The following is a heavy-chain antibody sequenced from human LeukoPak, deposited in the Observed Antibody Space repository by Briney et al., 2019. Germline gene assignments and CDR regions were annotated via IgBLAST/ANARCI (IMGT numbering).Heavy chain of an antibody. Sequence: GGSLRLSCEASGFTFDDYAMHWVRQAPGKGLEWVSLISGDGGSTYYADSVKGRFTISRENSKNSLYLQMNSLRTEDTASYYCAKDWGAYYDSSGFYSGDFDYWGQGTLVTVSS. D-gene: IGHD3-22*01. V-gene: IGHV3-43*02. CDR3: AKDWGAYYDSSGFYSGDFDY. CDR2: ISGDGGST. CDR1: GFTFDDYA. J-gene: IGHJ4*02.